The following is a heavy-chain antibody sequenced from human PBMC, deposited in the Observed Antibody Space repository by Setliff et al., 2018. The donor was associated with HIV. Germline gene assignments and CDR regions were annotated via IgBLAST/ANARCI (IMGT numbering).Heavy chain of an antibody. D-gene: IGHD3-9*01. CDR2: IYHSGRT. CDR1: GGSFSNYY. J-gene: IGHJ4*02. Sequence: SETLSLTCAVYGGSFSNYYWGWIRQPPGKGLEWIGSIYHSGRTYYNPSLKGRVTISVDTSKNQFSLKLTSVTAADTAVYYCTRDQPQDYDSLTVYYTGLYFDYWGRGTLVTVSS. V-gene: IGHV4-34*01. CDR3: TRDQPQDYDSLTVYYTGLYFDY.